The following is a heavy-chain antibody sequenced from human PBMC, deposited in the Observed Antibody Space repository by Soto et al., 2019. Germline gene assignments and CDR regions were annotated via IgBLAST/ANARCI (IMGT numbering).Heavy chain of an antibody. Sequence: QVQLVQSGAEVKKPGSSVKVSCKASGGTFSRYTFTWVRQAPGQGLEWMGRIIPILDIPNYAQNFQGRVTITAEKHPSTPYMELSSRTSDDTAVYYCASHFTGGLVLGTSPPGGDNYGWDVWGQATTVTGSS. CDR1: GGTFSRYT. CDR3: ASHFTGGLVLGTSPPGGDNYGWDV. D-gene: IGHD2-15*01. V-gene: IGHV1-69*02. CDR2: IIPILDIP. J-gene: IGHJ6*02.